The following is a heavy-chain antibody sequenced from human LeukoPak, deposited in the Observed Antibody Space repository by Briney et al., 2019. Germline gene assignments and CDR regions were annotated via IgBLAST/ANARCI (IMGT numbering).Heavy chain of an antibody. Sequence: ASVKVSCKASGYTFTGYYMHWVRQAPGQGLEWMGWINPNSGGTSYAQKFQGRVTMTRDTSISTAYMELSRLRSDDTAVYYCARSIVATTRFDYWGQGTLVTVSS. D-gene: IGHD5-12*01. V-gene: IGHV1-2*02. J-gene: IGHJ4*02. CDR2: INPNSGGT. CDR3: ARSIVATTRFDY. CDR1: GYTFTGYY.